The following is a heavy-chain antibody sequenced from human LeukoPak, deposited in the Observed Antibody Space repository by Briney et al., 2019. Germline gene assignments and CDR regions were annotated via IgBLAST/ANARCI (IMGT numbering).Heavy chain of an antibody. D-gene: IGHD2-15*01. CDR3: VRALGYCSSGSCYYYDY. CDR2: IYPGDSET. Sequence: GESLKISCNGSGYRFSSYWIGWVRQMPGKGMEWMGIIYPGDSETRYSPSFQGQVTISADKSISTAYLQLSSLKASDTAMYYCVRALGYCSSGSCYYYDYWGQGTLVTVSS. J-gene: IGHJ4*02. CDR1: GYRFSSYW. V-gene: IGHV5-51*01.